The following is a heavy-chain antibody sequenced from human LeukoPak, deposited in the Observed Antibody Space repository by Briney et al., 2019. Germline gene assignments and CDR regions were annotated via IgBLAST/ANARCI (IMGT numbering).Heavy chain of an antibody. D-gene: IGHD3-10*01. CDR2: INHSGST. CDR3: ARETRGYYGSGSSIRYYFDY. V-gene: IGHV4-34*01. Sequence: SETLSLTCAVYGGSFSGCYWSWIRQPPGKGLEWIGEINHSGSTNYNPSLKSRVTISVDTSKNQFSLKLSSVTAADTAVYYCARETRGYYGSGSSIRYYFDYWGQGTLVTVSS. CDR1: GGSFSGCY. J-gene: IGHJ4*02.